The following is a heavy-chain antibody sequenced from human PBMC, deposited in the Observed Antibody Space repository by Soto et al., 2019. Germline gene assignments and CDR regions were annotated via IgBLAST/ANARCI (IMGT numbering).Heavy chain of an antibody. J-gene: IGHJ3*02. CDR1: GFTFSSYA. Sequence: QVQLVESGGGVVQPGRSLRLSCAASGFTFSSYAMHWVRQAPGKGLEWVAVISYGGSNKYYADSVKGRFTISRDNSKNTLYLQMNSLRAEDTAVYYCARGDNSEASAFDIWGQGTMVTVSS. D-gene: IGHD1-20*01. V-gene: IGHV3-30-3*01. CDR2: ISYGGSNK. CDR3: ARGDNSEASAFDI.